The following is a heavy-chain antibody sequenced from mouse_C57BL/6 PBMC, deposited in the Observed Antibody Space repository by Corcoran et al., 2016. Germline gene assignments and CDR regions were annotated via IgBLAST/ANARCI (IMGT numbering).Heavy chain of an antibody. CDR3: ARGYSYGSGDNY. J-gene: IGHJ2*01. Sequence: QIQLVQSGPELKKPGETVKISCKASGYTFTTYGMSWVKQAPGKGLNWMGWINTYSGVPTYADDFKGRFAFSLETSASTAYLQINNLKNEDTATYFCARGYSYGSGDNYWCQRTTLTVSS. CDR1: GYTFTTYG. CDR2: INTYSGVP. V-gene: IGHV9-3*01. D-gene: IGHD1-1*01.